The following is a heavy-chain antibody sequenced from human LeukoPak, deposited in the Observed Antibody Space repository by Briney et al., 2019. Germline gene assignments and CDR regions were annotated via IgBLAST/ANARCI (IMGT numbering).Heavy chain of an antibody. V-gene: IGHV4-59*08. J-gene: IGHJ4*02. CDR3: ARHLSGGTYPLDY. Sequence: SETLSLTCSVSGASISSYYWSWIRQSPGKGLEWIAYIYNSGTINYNPSLKSRVTISVDTSKNQFSLKLNSVTAADTAVYYCARHLSGGTYPLDYWGQGTLVTVSS. D-gene: IGHD1-26*01. CDR1: GASISSYY. CDR2: IYNSGTI.